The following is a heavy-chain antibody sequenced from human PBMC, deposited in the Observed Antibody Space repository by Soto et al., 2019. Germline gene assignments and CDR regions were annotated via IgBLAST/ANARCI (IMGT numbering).Heavy chain of an antibody. V-gene: IGHV3-21*01. J-gene: IGHJ3*02. Sequence: GGSLRLSCAASGFTLSRHTMNWVRQAPGEGLEWVSFIGGRTSDIYYADSVKGRFTISRDNAKNSLYLDLTRLRAEDTAVYFCVRDYYDTSGYPNTFDMWGQGTMVTVSS. CDR3: VRDYYDTSGYPNTFDM. D-gene: IGHD3-22*01. CDR1: GFTLSRHT. CDR2: IGGRTSDI.